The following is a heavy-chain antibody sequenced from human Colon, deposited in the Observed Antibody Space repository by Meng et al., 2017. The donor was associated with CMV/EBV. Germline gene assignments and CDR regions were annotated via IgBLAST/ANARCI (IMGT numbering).Heavy chain of an antibody. D-gene: IGHD3-16*01. Sequence: ASVKVSCKASGYTFTSYDINWVRQATGQGLEWMGWMNPNSGNTGYAQKFQGRVTVSADTSTSTAHMELRSLTSDDTAVYYCARDLFSPGGNSCFDNWGQGTVVTVSS. CDR3: ARDLFSPGGNSCFDN. V-gene: IGHV1-8*01. CDR1: GYTFTSYD. J-gene: IGHJ4*02. CDR2: MNPNSGNT.